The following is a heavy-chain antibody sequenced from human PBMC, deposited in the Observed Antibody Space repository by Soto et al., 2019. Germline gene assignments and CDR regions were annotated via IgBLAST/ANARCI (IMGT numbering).Heavy chain of an antibody. D-gene: IGHD3-16*01. CDR3: ARDGGPDKLLSYGMDV. V-gene: IGHV5-10-1*01. Sequence: GESLKISCEASGYMFPIYHISWVRQMPGKGLEWVGKIDPTDSRTMYRPSSRARTTISVDKSINTAYLEWGRLKASDTAMYYCARDGGPDKLLSYGMDVWGQGTAVTVSS. J-gene: IGHJ6*02. CDR1: GYMFPIYH. CDR2: IDPTDSRT.